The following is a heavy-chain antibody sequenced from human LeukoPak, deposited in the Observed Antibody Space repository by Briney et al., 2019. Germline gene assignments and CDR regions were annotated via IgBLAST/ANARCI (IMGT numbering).Heavy chain of an antibody. D-gene: IGHD6-19*01. V-gene: IGHV5-51*01. CDR2: NYPGDSEA. J-gene: IGHJ3*01. CDR1: GYSFTSYW. Sequence: GESLKISCKGSGYSFTSYWIGWVRQMPGKDLEGMVINYPGDSEARYSPSFQGQVTISVDKSINTAYLQWSSLKASDTAMYYCARCKAVAGTINAFDFWGQGTMVTVSS. CDR3: ARCKAVAGTINAFDF.